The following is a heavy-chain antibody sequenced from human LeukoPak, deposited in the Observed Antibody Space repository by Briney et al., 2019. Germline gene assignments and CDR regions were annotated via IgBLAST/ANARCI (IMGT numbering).Heavy chain of an antibody. J-gene: IGHJ5*02. Sequence: SETLSLTCTASGGSISSYYWSWIRQPPGKGLEWIGYIYYSGSTNYNPSLKSRVTISVDTSKNQFSLNLTSVTAADTAVYYCARFTPQGYGWGGYNRFDPWGQGTLVTVSS. V-gene: IGHV4-59*01. D-gene: IGHD3-16*01. CDR2: IYYSGST. CDR3: ARFTPQGYGWGGYNRFDP. CDR1: GGSISSYY.